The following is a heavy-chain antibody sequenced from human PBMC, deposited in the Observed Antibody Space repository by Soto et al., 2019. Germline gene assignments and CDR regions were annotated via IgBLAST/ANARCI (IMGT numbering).Heavy chain of an antibody. CDR1: GGSFSGYY. Sequence: PSETLSLTCAVYGGSFSGYYWSWIRQPPGKGLEWIGEINHSGSTNYNPSLKSRVTISVDTSKNQFSLKLSSVTAADTAVYYCARNNVDIVATDYYYYMDVWGKGTTVTVSS. D-gene: IGHD5-12*01. V-gene: IGHV4-34*01. CDR2: INHSGST. CDR3: ARNNVDIVATDYYYYMDV. J-gene: IGHJ6*03.